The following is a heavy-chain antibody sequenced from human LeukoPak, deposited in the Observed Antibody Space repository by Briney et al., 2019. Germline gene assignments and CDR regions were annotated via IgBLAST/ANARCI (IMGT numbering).Heavy chain of an antibody. CDR1: GFTFSSYA. CDR3: ARPQGEYGGNSFDY. Sequence: GGSLRLSRAASGFTFSSYAMHWVRQAPGKGLEWVAVISYDGSNKYYADSVKGRFTISRDNSKNTLYLQMNSLRAEDTAVYYCARPQGEYGGNSFDYWGQGTLVTVSS. D-gene: IGHD4-23*01. V-gene: IGHV3-30-3*01. CDR2: ISYDGSNK. J-gene: IGHJ4*02.